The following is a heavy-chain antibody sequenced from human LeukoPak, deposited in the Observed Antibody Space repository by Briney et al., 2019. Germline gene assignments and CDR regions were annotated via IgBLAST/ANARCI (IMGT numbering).Heavy chain of an antibody. V-gene: IGHV4-59*08. CDR3: ARHQHAGREHYYGIDV. Sequence: SETLSLTCTVSGGSIGLYYWAWIRQPPGKGLEWIGYIFHTGSTNYNPSLKSRLTISVDTSRNQFSLRLSSVTAADTAVYYCARHQHAGREHYYGIDVWGQGTTVTVS. D-gene: IGHD1-26*01. J-gene: IGHJ6*02. CDR2: IFHTGST. CDR1: GGSIGLYY.